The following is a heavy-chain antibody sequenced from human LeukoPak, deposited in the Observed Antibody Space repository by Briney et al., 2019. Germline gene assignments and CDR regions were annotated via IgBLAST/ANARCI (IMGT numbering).Heavy chain of an antibody. D-gene: IGHD3-22*01. CDR3: ARHGNYYDSSGYPGHFDY. CDR1: GGSFSGYY. CDR2: INHSGST. Sequence: SETLSLTCAVYGGSFSGYYWSWIRQPPGKGLEWIGEINHSGSTNYNPSLKSRVTISVDTSKNQFSLKLSSVTAADTAVYYCARHGNYYDSSGYPGHFDYWGQGTLVTVSS. J-gene: IGHJ4*02. V-gene: IGHV4-34*01.